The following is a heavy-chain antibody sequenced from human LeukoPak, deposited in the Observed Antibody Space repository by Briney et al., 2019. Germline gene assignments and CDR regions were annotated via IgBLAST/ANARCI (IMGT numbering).Heavy chain of an antibody. Sequence: PSETLSLTCTVSGYSISSGYYWGWIRQPPGKGLEWIGSIYHSGSTYYNPSLKSRVTISVDTSKNQFSLKLSSVTAADAAVYYCALSMVRGVIFYFDYWGQGTLVTASS. CDR1: GYSISSGYY. CDR2: IYHSGST. CDR3: ALSMVRGVIFYFDY. D-gene: IGHD3-10*01. J-gene: IGHJ4*02. V-gene: IGHV4-38-2*02.